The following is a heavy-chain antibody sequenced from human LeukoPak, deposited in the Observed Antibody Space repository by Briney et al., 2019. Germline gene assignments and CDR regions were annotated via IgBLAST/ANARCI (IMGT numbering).Heavy chain of an antibody. CDR3: ARGRNTWYCSSTSCPDAFDI. CDR2: INHSGST. CDR1: GGSFSGYY. Sequence: SETLSLTCAVYGGSFSGYYWSWIRQPPGEGLEWIGEINHSGSTNYNPSLKSRVTISVDTSKNQFSLKLSSVTAADTAVYYCARGRNTWYCSSTSCPDAFDIWGQGTMVTVSS. V-gene: IGHV4-34*01. D-gene: IGHD2-2*01. J-gene: IGHJ3*02.